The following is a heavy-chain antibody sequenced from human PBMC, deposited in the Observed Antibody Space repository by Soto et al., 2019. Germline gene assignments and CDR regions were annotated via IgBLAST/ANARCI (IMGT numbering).Heavy chain of an antibody. D-gene: IGHD2-2*01. CDR2: ISSSGGST. J-gene: IGHJ4*02. Sequence: AGGSLRLSCAASGFTFSSYAMSWVRQAPGKGLEWVSAISSSGGSTYYADSVKGRFTISRDNSKNTLYLQMNSLRAEDTAVYYCAREADSSTTSCHPLVWGKGTLVTVSS. CDR1: GFTFSSYA. CDR3: AREADSSTTSCHPLV. V-gene: IGHV3-23*01.